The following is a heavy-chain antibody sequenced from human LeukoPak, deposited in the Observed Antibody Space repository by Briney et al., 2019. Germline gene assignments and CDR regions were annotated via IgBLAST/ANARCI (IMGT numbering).Heavy chain of an antibody. CDR3: VRPPSGKDKRHDVLDV. CDR2: INPDGGST. J-gene: IGHJ3*01. CDR1: GYIFAGYY. V-gene: IGHV1-46*01. Sequence: GGSVKVSCKASGYIFAGYYMQWVRQAPGQGLEWMGIINPDGGSTSYARKFQGRVTMTRETSTSTVYMELSSLRSEDTAVYYCVRPPSGKDKRHDVLDVWGQGTVVTVSS. D-gene: IGHD1-26*01.